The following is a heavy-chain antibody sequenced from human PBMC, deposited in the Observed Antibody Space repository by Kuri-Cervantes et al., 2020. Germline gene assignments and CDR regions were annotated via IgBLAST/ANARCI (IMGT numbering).Heavy chain of an antibody. J-gene: IGHJ4*02. Sequence: ASVKVSCKASGGTFSSYAISWVRQAPGQGLEWMGIINPSGGSTSYAQKFQGRVTMTRDTSTSTVYMELSSLRSDDTAVYYCAKGSSWSIDYWGQGTLVTVSS. D-gene: IGHD6-13*01. CDR1: GGTFSSYA. CDR2: INPSGGST. V-gene: IGHV1-46*01. CDR3: AKGSSWSIDY.